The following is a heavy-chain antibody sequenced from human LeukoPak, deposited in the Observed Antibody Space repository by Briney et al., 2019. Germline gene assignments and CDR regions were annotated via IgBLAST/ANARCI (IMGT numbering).Heavy chain of an antibody. CDR3: ARQKGNNNLYYYAMDV. Sequence: SETLSLTCTVSGCSISINSYFWVWIRQPPGKGLEWIGSIYYSGSTYYNPSLKSRVTISIDTSKNQFSLKLSSVTAADTAAYYCARQKGNNNLYYYAMDVWGQGTTVTVSS. CDR1: GCSISINSYF. CDR2: IYYSGST. J-gene: IGHJ6*02. D-gene: IGHD3-9*01. V-gene: IGHV4-39*01.